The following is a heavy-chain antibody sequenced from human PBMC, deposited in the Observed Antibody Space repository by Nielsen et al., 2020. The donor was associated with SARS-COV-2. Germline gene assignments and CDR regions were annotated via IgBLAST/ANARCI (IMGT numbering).Heavy chain of an antibody. Sequence: GESLKISCAASGFTLSSYEMNWVRQAPGKGLEWVSYISSSGSTIYYADSVKGRFTISRDNAKNPLYLQMNSLRAEDTAVYYCARESLQLSAWGQGTLVTVSS. CDR2: ISSSGSTI. D-gene: IGHD5-18*01. CDR3: ARESLQLSA. CDR1: GFTLSSYE. J-gene: IGHJ5*02. V-gene: IGHV3-48*03.